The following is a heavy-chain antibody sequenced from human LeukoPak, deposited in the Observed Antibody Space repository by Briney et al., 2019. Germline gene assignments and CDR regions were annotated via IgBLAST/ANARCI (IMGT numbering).Heavy chain of an antibody. J-gene: IGHJ4*02. CDR1: GDSISSNIYY. D-gene: IGHD3-10*01. CDR2: MSTSGST. CDR3: ARVNLWFGEYDY. Sequence: SETLSLTCTVSGDSISSNIYYWGWIRQPPGKGLEWIGRMSTSGSTNYNPSLKSRVTISVDTSKNQFSLKLSSVTAADTAVYYCARVNLWFGEYDYWGQGTLVTVSS. V-gene: IGHV4-61*02.